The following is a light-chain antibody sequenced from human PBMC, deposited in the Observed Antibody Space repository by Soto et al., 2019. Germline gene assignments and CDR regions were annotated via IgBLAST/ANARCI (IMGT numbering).Light chain of an antibody. CDR1: SSNIGSNY. Sequence: QSVLTQPPSASGTPGQRVTSSCSGSSSNIGSNYVYWYQQLPGTAPKLLIYRNNQRPSGVPDRFSGSKSGTSASLAISGLWSEDEADYYCAAWDDSLSGREVFGGGTKVTVL. V-gene: IGLV1-47*03. CDR2: RNN. J-gene: IGLJ2*01. CDR3: AAWDDSLSGREV.